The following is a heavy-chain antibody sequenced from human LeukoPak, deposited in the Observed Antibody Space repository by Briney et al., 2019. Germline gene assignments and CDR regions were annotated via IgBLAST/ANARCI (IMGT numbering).Heavy chain of an antibody. CDR1: GFTFTNYG. CDR3: ARVQSYWGWGNDAFDI. D-gene: IGHD7-27*01. V-gene: IGHV3-30*03. Sequence: PGGSLRLSCAASGFTFTNYGIHWVRQAPGKGLEWVAVISYDGSNKYYADSVKGRFTISRDNSKNTLYLQMNSLRAEDTAVYYCARVQSYWGWGNDAFDIWGQGTMVTVSS. J-gene: IGHJ3*02. CDR2: ISYDGSNK.